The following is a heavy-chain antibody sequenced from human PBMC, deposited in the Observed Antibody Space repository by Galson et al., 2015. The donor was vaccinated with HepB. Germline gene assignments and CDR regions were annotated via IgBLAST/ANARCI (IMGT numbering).Heavy chain of an antibody. CDR2: VNAGNGNT. CDR1: GYTFFTSA. Sequence: SVKVSCKASGYTFFTSAMHWVRQAPGQRLEWMGWVNAGNGNTKYSQNFQGRVSITRDTSASTAYMELSSLRSEYTAVYYCTTETNSSDIFDVWGQGTMVTVSS. J-gene: IGHJ3*01. V-gene: IGHV1-3*01. CDR3: TTETNSSDIFDV. D-gene: IGHD2/OR15-2a*01.